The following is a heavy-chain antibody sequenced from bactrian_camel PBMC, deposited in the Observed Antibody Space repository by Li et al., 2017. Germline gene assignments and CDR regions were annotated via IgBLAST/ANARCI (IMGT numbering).Heavy chain of an antibody. CDR3: AKDSGGTGVYGPAY. D-gene: IGHD7*01. V-gene: IGHV3-2*01. CDR2: IFSDGSIT. Sequence: HVQLVESGGGLVQPGGSLRLSCAASGFTFSNYGMSWVRQAPGKGPEWLSGIFSDGSITHYADSAKGRFTISRDNAKNTLYLQLDRLRAEDTGLYYCAKDSGGTGVYGPAYWGQGTQVTVS. CDR1: GFTFSNYG. J-gene: IGHJ4*01.